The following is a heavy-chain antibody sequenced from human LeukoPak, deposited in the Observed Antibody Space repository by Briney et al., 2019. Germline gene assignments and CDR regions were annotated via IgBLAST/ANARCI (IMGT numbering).Heavy chain of an antibody. CDR2: ISSSSSYI. CDR3: ARDRGLYDSSGYYYLDY. Sequence: PGGSLRLSCAASGFPVSSNYMNWVRQAPGKGLEWVSSISSSSSYIYYADSVKGRFTISRDNAKNSLYLQMNSLRAEDTAVYYCARDRGLYDSSGYYYLDYWGQGTLVTVSS. J-gene: IGHJ4*02. V-gene: IGHV3-21*01. D-gene: IGHD3-22*01. CDR1: GFPVSSNY.